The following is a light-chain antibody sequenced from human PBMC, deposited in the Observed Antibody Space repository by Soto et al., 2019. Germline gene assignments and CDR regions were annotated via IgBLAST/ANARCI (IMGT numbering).Light chain of an antibody. J-gene: IGLJ1*01. CDR3: AAWDDSLRGPV. V-gene: IGLV1-44*01. Sequence: QSVLTQPPSASGTPGQSVTISCSGGSSNMGTNSVSWYQHFPGTAPKLLIFRSYQRPSGGPDRFSGSKSRTSASLAIRGLQSEDEADYYCAAWDDSLRGPVFGNGTKLTVL. CDR2: RSY. CDR1: SSNMGTNS.